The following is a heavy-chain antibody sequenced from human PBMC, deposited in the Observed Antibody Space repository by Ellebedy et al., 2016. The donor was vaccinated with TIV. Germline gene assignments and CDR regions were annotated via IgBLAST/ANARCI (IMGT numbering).Heavy chain of an antibody. V-gene: IGHV3-53*01. Sequence: GGSLRLXCAASGFTISNNHMSWVRQAPGKGLEWVAILHSGGTTFYADSVKGRFTISRDSSKNTLYLQMNSLRVEDTAVYYCARAPTVTSVFDCWGQGTLVTVSS. CDR2: LHSGGTT. J-gene: IGHJ4*02. D-gene: IGHD4-17*01. CDR1: GFTISNNH. CDR3: ARAPTVTSVFDC.